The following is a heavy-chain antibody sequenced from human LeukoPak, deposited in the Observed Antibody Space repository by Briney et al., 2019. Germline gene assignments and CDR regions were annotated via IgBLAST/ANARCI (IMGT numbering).Heavy chain of an antibody. CDR1: GFTFSSYA. J-gene: IGHJ4*02. D-gene: IGHD6-13*01. CDR3: ATSVTGYSSPFYY. CDR2: ISGSGGST. V-gene: IGHV3-23*01. Sequence: GGSLRLSCAASGFTFSSYAMSWVRQAPGEGLERVSAISGSGGSTYYADSVKGRFTISRDNSKNTLYLQMNSLRAEDTAVYYCATSVTGYSSPFYYWGQGTLVTVSP.